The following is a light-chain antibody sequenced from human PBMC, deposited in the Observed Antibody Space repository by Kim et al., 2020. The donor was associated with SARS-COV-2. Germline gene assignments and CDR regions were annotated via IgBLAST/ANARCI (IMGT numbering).Light chain of an antibody. V-gene: IGKV3-20*01. CDR3: QAYDSSTLT. Sequence: LSPGGRATRSWRARQGVSSRYLGWYQQIIWQAPRLLIYGASNKSTDNPDRFSGSWSGADFTLHISRLEPEEFAVYYCQAYDSSTLTFGGGNKVDIK. CDR1: QGVSSRY. J-gene: IGKJ4*01. CDR2: GAS.